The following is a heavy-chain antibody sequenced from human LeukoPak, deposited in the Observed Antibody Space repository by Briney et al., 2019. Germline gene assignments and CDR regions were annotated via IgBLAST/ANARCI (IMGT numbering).Heavy chain of an antibody. CDR2: TSYDGRKK. CDR1: GFTFSSYA. Sequence: PGGSLRLSCAASGFTFSSYAMHWVRQAPGEGLEWVAVTSYDGRKKYYADCVKGRFTISRDNSKNTQPLQMNRLRAEDSAVYYCARGPRVGAAGFVYDHYIDVWGKGTTVTVSS. V-gene: IGHV3-30*04. J-gene: IGHJ6*03. D-gene: IGHD1-26*01. CDR3: ARGPRVGAAGFVYDHYIDV.